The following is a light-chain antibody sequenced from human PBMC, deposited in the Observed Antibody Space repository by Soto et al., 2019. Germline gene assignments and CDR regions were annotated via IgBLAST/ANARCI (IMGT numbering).Light chain of an antibody. CDR1: QSISIN. V-gene: IGKV3D-15*01. CDR3: QQYTGPTTT. CDR2: GAS. J-gene: IGKJ5*01. Sequence: EIVLTQAPGTLSVSPGDRVTLSCRASQSISINLAWYQNKPGQAPRILIYGASTRAAGIPDRFSGSESGTDFNLTFTRLETEESAVYVCQQYTGPTTTCGQETRLEIK.